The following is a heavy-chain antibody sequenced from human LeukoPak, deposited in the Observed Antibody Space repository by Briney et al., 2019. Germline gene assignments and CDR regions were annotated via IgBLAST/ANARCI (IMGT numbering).Heavy chain of an antibody. Sequence: SETLSLTCTVSGGSISNYYWSWIRQPAGKGLEWIGRIYTSGGTNYNPSLKSRVTMSVDTSKNQFSLKLSSVTAADTAVYYCARGGYSFRIYYYMDVWGKGTTVTVSS. D-gene: IGHD5-18*01. CDR2: IYTSGGT. J-gene: IGHJ6*03. CDR1: GGSISNYY. V-gene: IGHV4-4*07. CDR3: ARGGYSFRIYYYMDV.